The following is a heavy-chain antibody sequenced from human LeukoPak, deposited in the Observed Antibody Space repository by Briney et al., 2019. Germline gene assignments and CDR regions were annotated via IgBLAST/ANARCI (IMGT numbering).Heavy chain of an antibody. CDR3: AREGGSYRYYFDY. CDR2: IIPIFGTA. Sequence: EASVKVSCKASGGTSSSYAISWVRQAPGQGLEWMGGIIPIFGTANYAQKFQGRVTITADESTSTAYMELSSLRSEDTAVYYCAREGGSYRYYFDYWGQGTLVTVSS. D-gene: IGHD1-26*01. V-gene: IGHV1-69*13. CDR1: GGTSSSYA. J-gene: IGHJ4*02.